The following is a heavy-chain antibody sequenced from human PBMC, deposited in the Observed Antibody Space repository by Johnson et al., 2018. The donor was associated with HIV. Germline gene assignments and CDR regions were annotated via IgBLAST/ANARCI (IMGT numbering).Heavy chain of an antibody. CDR2: INLDGSEK. Sequence: VQLVESGGGVVRPGGSLRLSCAASGFTFSSYAMHWVRQAPGKGLEWVANINLDGSEKYYVDSVKGGFTSSRDNAKNSLHLQMNSLRADDTAVYYCARNGDAFDIWGQGTMVTVSS. V-gene: IGHV3-7*05. CDR3: ARNGDAFDI. CDR1: GFTFSSYA. D-gene: IGHD2-8*01. J-gene: IGHJ3*02.